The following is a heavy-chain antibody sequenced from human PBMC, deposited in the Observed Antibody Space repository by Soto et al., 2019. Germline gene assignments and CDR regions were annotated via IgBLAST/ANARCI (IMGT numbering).Heavy chain of an antibody. CDR3: ARQASYWQGGGGWLDP. D-gene: IGHD2-8*02. Sequence: EVQLVESGGGLVQPGGSLRLSCAASGFTFSAYDMHWVRQATGKGLEWVAAIGTQHDTYYPDSVKGRFTISRENAKNSFDLQMNSRRAGDTAVYYCARQASYWQGGGGWLDPWGQGTLVTVSS. V-gene: IGHV3-13*01. J-gene: IGHJ5*02. CDR2: IGTQHDT. CDR1: GFTFSAYD.